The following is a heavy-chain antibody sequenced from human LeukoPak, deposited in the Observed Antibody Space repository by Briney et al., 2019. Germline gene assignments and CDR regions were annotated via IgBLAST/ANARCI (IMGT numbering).Heavy chain of an antibody. D-gene: IGHD2-2*01. CDR2: MNPNSGNT. V-gene: IGHV1-8*01. CDR1: GYTFTSHD. CDR3: ARETVVPAAFDY. J-gene: IGHJ4*02. Sequence: ASVKVSCKASGYTFTSHDINWVRQATGRGLEWMGWMNPNSGNTGYAQKFQGRVTMTRNTSISTAYMELSSLRSEDTAVYYCARETVVPAAFDYRGQGTLVTVSS.